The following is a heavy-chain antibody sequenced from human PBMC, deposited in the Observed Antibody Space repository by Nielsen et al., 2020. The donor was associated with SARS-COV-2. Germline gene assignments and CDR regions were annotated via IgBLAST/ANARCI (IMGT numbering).Heavy chain of an antibody. D-gene: IGHD1-14*01. J-gene: IGHJ6*02. CDR3: AKTLPEYVFSYYFNFYGVDV. CDR2: ISSGGGNT. V-gene: IGHV3-23*01. CDR1: GSTFTIYA. Sequence: GRSLRPSCAATGSTFTIYAMSWLLQAPGKRLEWVTSISSGGGNTYYADSVKGRFTISRDNSKNTLYLQMNSLRVDDTSVYYCAKTLPEYVFSYYFNFYGVDVCGQGTTVTVSS.